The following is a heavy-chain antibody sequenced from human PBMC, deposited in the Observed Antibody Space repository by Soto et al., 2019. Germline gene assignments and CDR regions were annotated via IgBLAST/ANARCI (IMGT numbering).Heavy chain of an antibody. Sequence: QVQLVQSGAEVKKPGASVKVSCKASGYSFSSHGITWVRQAPGQGLEWMGWISAYNGNTNYAQKLQGRVTMTTDTSTSTAYLELRSLRSDDTAVYYCARVVGVRPEVDYWGQGTLVTFSS. CDR3: ARVVGVRPEVDY. CDR2: ISAYNGNT. V-gene: IGHV1-18*01. J-gene: IGHJ4*02. D-gene: IGHD3-10*01. CDR1: GYSFSSHG.